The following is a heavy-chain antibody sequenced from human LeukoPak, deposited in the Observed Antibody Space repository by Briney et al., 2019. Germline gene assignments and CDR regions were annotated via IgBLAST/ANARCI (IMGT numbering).Heavy chain of an antibody. CDR2: ISGSGGST. D-gene: IGHD1-26*01. CDR3: ARDRFSGSYPLDY. V-gene: IGHV3-21*04. J-gene: IGHJ4*02. Sequence: PGGSLRLSCAASGFTFSSYSMNWVRQAPGKGLEWVSAISGSGGSTYYADSVKGRFTISRDNAKNSLYLQMNTLRAEDTAVYYCARDRFSGSYPLDYWGQGTLVTVSS. CDR1: GFTFSSYS.